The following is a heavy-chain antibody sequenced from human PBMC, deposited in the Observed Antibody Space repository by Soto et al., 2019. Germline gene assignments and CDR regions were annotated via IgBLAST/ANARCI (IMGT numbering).Heavy chain of an antibody. CDR2: ISSSSSYI. Sequence: EVQLVESGGGLVKPGGSLRLSCAASGFTFSSYSMNWVRQAPGKGLEWVSSISSSSSYIYYADSVKGRFTISRDNAKNSLYLQMNSLRAEDTAVYYCVGTETYYYGSGRRQNLNSFDYWGQGTLVTVSS. CDR3: VGTETYYYGSGRRQNLNSFDY. J-gene: IGHJ4*02. D-gene: IGHD3-10*01. CDR1: GFTFSSYS. V-gene: IGHV3-21*01.